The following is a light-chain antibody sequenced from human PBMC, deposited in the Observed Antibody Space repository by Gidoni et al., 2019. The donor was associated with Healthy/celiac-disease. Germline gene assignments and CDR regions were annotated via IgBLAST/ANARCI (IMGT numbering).Light chain of an antibody. J-gene: IGLJ2*01. CDR1: SSNIGAGYD. CDR2: GNS. CDR3: QSYDSSLSGSKV. Sequence: QSVLTQPPSVSGAPGQRVPISCTGSSSNIGAGYDVHWYPHLPGTAPKPPIYGNSNRPSGVPDRFSGSKSGTSASLAITGLQAEDEADYYCQSYDSSLSGSKVFGGGTKLTVL. V-gene: IGLV1-40*01.